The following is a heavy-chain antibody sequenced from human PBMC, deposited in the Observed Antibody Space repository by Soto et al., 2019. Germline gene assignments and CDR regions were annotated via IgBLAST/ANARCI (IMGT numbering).Heavy chain of an antibody. D-gene: IGHD3-22*01. CDR2: ISYDGNNE. CDR1: GFIFSAYG. J-gene: IGHJ4*02. Sequence: QVQLVESGGGVVQPGRSLRLSCAASGFIFSAYGIHWVRQAPGKGLEWVAVISYDGNNEHYADSVNGRFTISRDNSKNTLFLQMSSLGAEDTAVYYCAKDTYYHDTTGYYVFDYWGQGTLVTVSS. CDR3: AKDTYYHDTTGYYVFDY. V-gene: IGHV3-30*18.